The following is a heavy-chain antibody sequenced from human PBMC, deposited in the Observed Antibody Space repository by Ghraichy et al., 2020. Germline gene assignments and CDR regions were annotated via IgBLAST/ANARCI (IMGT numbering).Heavy chain of an antibody. D-gene: IGHD3-3*01. Sequence: ASVKVSCKASGYTFTGYYMHWVRQAPGQGLEWMGWINPNSGGTNYAQKFQGRVTMTRDTSISTAYMELSRLRSYDTAVYYCARDRSDFWSGLDYYGMDVWGQGTTVTVSS. CDR3: ARDRSDFWSGLDYYGMDV. J-gene: IGHJ6*02. V-gene: IGHV1-2*02. CDR1: GYTFTGYY. CDR2: INPNSGGT.